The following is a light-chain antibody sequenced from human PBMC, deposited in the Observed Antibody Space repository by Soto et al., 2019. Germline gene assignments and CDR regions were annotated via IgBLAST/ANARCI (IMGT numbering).Light chain of an antibody. Sequence: EIVMTQSPATLSVSPGGRATLSCRASQSISVTLAWYQQKPGQAPRLLIYGASKRATRFPARFSGSGSGTDFTLTISSLQSEDFAVYYCQQYNNWPWTFGQGTKVEIK. V-gene: IGKV3-15*01. CDR1: QSISVT. J-gene: IGKJ1*01. CDR2: GAS. CDR3: QQYNNWPWT.